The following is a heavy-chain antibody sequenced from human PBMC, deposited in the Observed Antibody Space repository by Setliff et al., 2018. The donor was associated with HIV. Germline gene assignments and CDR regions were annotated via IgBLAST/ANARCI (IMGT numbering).Heavy chain of an antibody. CDR1: GYTFTSYG. V-gene: IGHV1-18*01. CDR3: ARVWEWNYDLGY. D-gene: IGHD1-7*01. J-gene: IGHJ4*02. Sequence: ASVKVSCKASGYTFTSYGISGVRQAPGRGLEWMGWLSAYNGNTNYAQKLQGRVTMTRDTSTSTAYMELRSLRSDDTAVYYCARVWEWNYDLGYWGQGTLVTVSS. CDR2: LSAYNGNT.